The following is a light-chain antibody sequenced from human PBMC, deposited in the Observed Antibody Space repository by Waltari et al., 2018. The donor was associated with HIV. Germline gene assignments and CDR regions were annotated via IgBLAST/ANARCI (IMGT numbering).Light chain of an antibody. CDR3: LQDYNYPWT. CDR1: QAIGND. V-gene: IGKV1-6*01. CDR2: GAS. J-gene: IGKJ1*01. Sequence: AIQMIQSPPSLSASVGDRVTITCRASQAIGNDLDWYQQKPGKAPKLLIYGASTLQSGVPSRFSGSGSGTDFTLTISRLQPEDFATYFCLQDYNYPWTFGQGTKVEIK.